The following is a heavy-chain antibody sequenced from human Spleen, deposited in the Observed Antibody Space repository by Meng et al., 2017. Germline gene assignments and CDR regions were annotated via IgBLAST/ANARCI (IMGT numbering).Heavy chain of an antibody. Sequence: ASVKVSCKASGYTFTDYYIHWVRQAPGQGLEWVGRINPKNGGTNSAQRFQGRVTMTGDTSISTAYMELSGLRSDDTAMYYCARDEDISAAGKLFGDYWGQGTLVTVSS. J-gene: IGHJ4*02. CDR2: INPKNGGT. CDR3: ARDEDISAAGKLFGDY. V-gene: IGHV1-2*06. D-gene: IGHD6-13*01. CDR1: GYTFTDYY.